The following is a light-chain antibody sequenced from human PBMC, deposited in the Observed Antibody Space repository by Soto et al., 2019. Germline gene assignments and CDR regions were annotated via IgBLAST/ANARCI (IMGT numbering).Light chain of an antibody. CDR2: EVN. Sequence: QSVLTQPASVSGSPGQSITISCTGTNSDVGNYNLVSWYQQHPGKAPKLIIYEVNKRPSGVSSRFSGSKSGNTASLTIFGLQAEDEADYHCYSYAGGDTYYVFGTGTKVTVL. V-gene: IGLV2-23*02. CDR3: YSYAGGDTYYV. CDR1: NSDVGNYNL. J-gene: IGLJ1*01.